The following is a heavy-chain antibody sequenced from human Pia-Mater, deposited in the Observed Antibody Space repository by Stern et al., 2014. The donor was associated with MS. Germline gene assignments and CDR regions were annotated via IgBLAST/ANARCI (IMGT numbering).Heavy chain of an antibody. J-gene: IGHJ4*02. Sequence: VQLVESGAEVEKPGASVKVSCRASGYTFTRYDIHWVRRASGQGLEWMGWMNPDSGDTGIEQKFRARVTMTRDTSTSTAYLELHSLKSEDTAVYYCTRGPRTWGRGTLVTVSS. CDR2: MNPDSGDT. CDR1: GYTFTRYD. V-gene: IGHV1-8*01. D-gene: IGHD1-7*01. CDR3: TRGPRT.